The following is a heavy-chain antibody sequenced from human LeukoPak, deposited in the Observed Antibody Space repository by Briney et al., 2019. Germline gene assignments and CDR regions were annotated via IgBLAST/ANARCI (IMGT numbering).Heavy chain of an antibody. Sequence: ASVKVSCKAPGGTFSSYAISWVRQAPGQGLEWMGGIIPIFGTANYAQKFQGRVTITADESTSTAYMELSSLRSEDTAVYYCARDRRDYSNYDAFDIWGQGTMVTVSS. CDR1: GGTFSSYA. CDR3: ARDRRDYSNYDAFDI. J-gene: IGHJ3*02. D-gene: IGHD4-11*01. CDR2: IIPIFGTA. V-gene: IGHV1-69*13.